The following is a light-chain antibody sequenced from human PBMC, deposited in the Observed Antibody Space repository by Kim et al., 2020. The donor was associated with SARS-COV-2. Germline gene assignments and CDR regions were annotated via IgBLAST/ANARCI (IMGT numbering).Light chain of an antibody. J-gene: IGLJ2*01. CDR2: GKD. CDR3: NSRDSNDYVV. V-gene: IGLV3-19*01. CDR1: SLRTYY. Sequence: SSELTQDPAVSVALGQTVRITCQGDSLRTYYATWYQQKPGPAPKVVIYGKDNRPSGVPDRFSGSSSGNTAYLTITGTQAGDEADYYCNSRDSNDYVVFGGGTQLTVL.